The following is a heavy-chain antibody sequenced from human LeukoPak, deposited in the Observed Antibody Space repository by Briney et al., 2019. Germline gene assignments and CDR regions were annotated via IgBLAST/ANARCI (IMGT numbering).Heavy chain of an antibody. D-gene: IGHD1-26*01. V-gene: IGHV4-34*01. CDR1: GGSFSGYY. J-gene: IGHJ4*02. Sequence: PSETLSLTCAVYGGSFSGYYWSWIRQPPGKGLEWIGEINHSGSTNNNPSLKSRVTISVDTSKNQFSLKLSSVTAADTAVYYCARNSGSLVYWGQGTLVTFSS. CDR2: INHSGST. CDR3: ARNSGSLVY.